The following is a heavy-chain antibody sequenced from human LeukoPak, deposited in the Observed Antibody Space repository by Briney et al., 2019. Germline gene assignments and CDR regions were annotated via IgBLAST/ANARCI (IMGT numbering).Heavy chain of an antibody. CDR2: IYTSGST. Sequence: KPSETLSLTCTVSGGSISSGSYYWSWIRQPAGKGLEWIGRIYTSGSTNYNPSLKSRVTISVDTSKNQFSLKLTSVTAADTAVYYCARVGGYDYVWGSYRPPSNFDYWGQGTLVTVSS. V-gene: IGHV4-61*02. CDR3: ARVGGYDYVWGSYRPPSNFDY. CDR1: GGSISSGSYY. J-gene: IGHJ4*02. D-gene: IGHD3-16*02.